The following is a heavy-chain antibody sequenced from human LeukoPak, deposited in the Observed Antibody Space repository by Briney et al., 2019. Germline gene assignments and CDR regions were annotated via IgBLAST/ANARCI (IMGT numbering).Heavy chain of an antibody. CDR3: ARDQGYSYGADAFDI. Sequence: SETLSLTCTVSGGSVSSGSYYWSRIRQPPGKGLEWIGYIYYSGSTNYNPSLKSRVTISVDTSKNQFSLKLSSVTAADTAVYYCARDQGYSYGADAFDIWGQGTMVTVSS. CDR2: IYYSGST. J-gene: IGHJ3*02. D-gene: IGHD5-18*01. V-gene: IGHV4-61*01. CDR1: GGSVSSGSYY.